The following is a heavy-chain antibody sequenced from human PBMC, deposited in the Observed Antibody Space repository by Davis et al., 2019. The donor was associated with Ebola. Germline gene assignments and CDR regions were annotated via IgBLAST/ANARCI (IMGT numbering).Heavy chain of an antibody. CDR3: ARAGYCSSNICQKYNWFDP. J-gene: IGHJ5*02. CDR2: ISSSGSTI. D-gene: IGHD2-2*01. CDR1: GFTFSSYE. V-gene: IGHV3-48*03. Sequence: GGSLRLSCAASGFTFSSYEMNWVRQAPGKGLEWVSYISSSGSTIYYADSVKGRFTISRDNAKNSLYLQMNNLRDEDTAVYYCARAGYCSSNICQKYNWFDPWGQGTLVTVSS.